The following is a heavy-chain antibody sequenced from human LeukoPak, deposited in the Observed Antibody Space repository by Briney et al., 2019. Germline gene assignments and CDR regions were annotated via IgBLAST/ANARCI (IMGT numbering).Heavy chain of an antibody. CDR3: ARDEGYYYDSSGYRWFDP. CDR1: DGSISSYY. CDR2: IYDSENSGSI. V-gene: IGHV4-59*01. J-gene: IGHJ5*02. Sequence: SETLSLTCTVSDGSISSYYWSWIRQPPGKGLEWIGYIYDSENSGSINYNSSLKSRVTISVDTSKNQFSLKLSSVTAADTAVYYCARDEGYYYDSSGYRWFDPWGQGTLVTVSS. D-gene: IGHD3-22*01.